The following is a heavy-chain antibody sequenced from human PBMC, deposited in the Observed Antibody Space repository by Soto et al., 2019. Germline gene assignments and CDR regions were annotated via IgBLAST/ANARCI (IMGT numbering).Heavy chain of an antibody. CDR2: IRSKAYGGTT. CDR3: TRGPIAGGVAFDI. CDR1: GFTFGDYA. Sequence: GGSLRLSCTASGFTFGDYAMSWFRQAPGKGLEWVGFIRSKAYGGTTEYAASVKGRFTISRDDSKSIAYLQMNSLKTEDTAVYYCTRGPIAGGVAFDIWGQGTMVTVSS. J-gene: IGHJ3*02. D-gene: IGHD6-13*01. V-gene: IGHV3-49*03.